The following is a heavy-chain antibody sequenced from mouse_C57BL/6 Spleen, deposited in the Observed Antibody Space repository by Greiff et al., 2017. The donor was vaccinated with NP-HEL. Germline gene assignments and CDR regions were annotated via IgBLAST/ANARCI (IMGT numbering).Heavy chain of an antibody. CDR3: ARNYGSGDAMDY. J-gene: IGHJ4*01. V-gene: IGHV5-17*01. Sequence: EVMLVESGGGLVKPGGSLKLSCAASGFTFSDYGMHWVRQAPEKGLEWVAYISSGSSTIYYADTVKGRFTISRDNAKNTLFLQMTSLRSEDTAMYYCARNYGSGDAMDYWGQGTSVTVSS. CDR2: ISSGSSTI. D-gene: IGHD1-1*01. CDR1: GFTFSDYG.